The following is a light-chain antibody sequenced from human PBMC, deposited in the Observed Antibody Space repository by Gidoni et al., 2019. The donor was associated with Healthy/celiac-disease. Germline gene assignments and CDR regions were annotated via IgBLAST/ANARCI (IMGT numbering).Light chain of an antibody. V-gene: IGKV4-1*01. J-gene: IGKJ3*01. CDR1: QSVLYRSNNKNY. Sequence: DIVMTQSPDSLAVSMGERATINCKSSQSVLYRSNNKNYLAWYQQKPGPPPKLLIYWASTRESGVPDRFSGSGSGTDFTLTISSLQAEDVAVYYCQQYYSTPFTFGPGTKVDIK. CDR2: WAS. CDR3: QQYYSTPFT.